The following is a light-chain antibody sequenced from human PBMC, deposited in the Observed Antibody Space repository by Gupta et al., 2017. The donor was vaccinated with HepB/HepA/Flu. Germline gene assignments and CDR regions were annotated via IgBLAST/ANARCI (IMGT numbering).Light chain of an antibody. Sequence: DIQLTQSPSFLSASVGDRVTITCRASQDISSYLAWYQQKPGEAPKLLIYAASTLKSGVPSRFSGSGSGTEFTLTISSLQPEDFATYYCQQYHSSPFNFGHGTKVHIK. CDR3: QQYHSSPFN. CDR1: QDISSY. CDR2: AAS. V-gene: IGKV1-9*01. J-gene: IGKJ3*01.